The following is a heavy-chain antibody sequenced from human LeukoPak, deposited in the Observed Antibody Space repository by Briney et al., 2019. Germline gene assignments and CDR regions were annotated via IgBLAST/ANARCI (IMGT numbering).Heavy chain of an antibody. D-gene: IGHD5-18*01. V-gene: IGHV1-2*02. CDR1: GYTFTGYY. CDR2: INPNSGGT. CDR3: ARKQLWLYYFDY. J-gene: IGHJ4*02. Sequence: ASVTVSCKASGYTFTGYYMHWVRQAPGQGLEWMGWINPNSGGTNYAQKFQGRVTMTRDTSISTAYMELSRLRSDDTAVYYCARKQLWLYYFDYWGQGTLVTVSS.